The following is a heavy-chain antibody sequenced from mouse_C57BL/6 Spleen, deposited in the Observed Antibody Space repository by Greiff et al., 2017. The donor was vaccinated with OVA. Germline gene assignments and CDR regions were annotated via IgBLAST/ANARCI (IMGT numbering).Heavy chain of an antibody. CDR1: GFNITDYY. J-gene: IGHJ1*03. V-gene: IGHV14-2*01. CDR3: ARLYWYFDV. CDR2: IDPEDGAT. Sequence: VKLQQSGAELVKPGASVKLSCTASGFNITDYYMHWVKQRTEQGLEWLGRIDPEDGATKYAPKCQGKSTITADPSSNAAYLQLSSLTSEDTAVYYCARLYWYFDVWGTGTTVTVSA.